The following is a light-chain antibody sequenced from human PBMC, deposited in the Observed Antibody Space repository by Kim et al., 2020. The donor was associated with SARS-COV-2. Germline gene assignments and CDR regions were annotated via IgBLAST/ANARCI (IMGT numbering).Light chain of an antibody. J-gene: IGKJ2*01. CDR1: QSVSTF. V-gene: IGKV3-15*01. Sequence: EKVMTQSPATLSVSPGERVTLSCRASQSVSTFLAWYQHKPGQAPRLLIYGASNRATGIPDRFSGNGSGTEFTLTISSLQSEDFGVYYCQQYNTWPRTFGQGTKLEI. CDR2: GAS. CDR3: QQYNTWPRT.